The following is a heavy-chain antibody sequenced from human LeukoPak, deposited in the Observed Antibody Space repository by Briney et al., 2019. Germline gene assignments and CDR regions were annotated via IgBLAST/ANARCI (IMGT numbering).Heavy chain of an antibody. D-gene: IGHD3-10*01. CDR2: IYYTGSP. CDR1: GDSISSAGYY. J-gene: IGHJ6*03. CDR3: ARGTPHFDLSGNSYYMDV. Sequence: PSVTLSLTCTVSGDSISSAGYYWSWIRQPAGRGLQWVGRIYYTGSPNYNPSLESRAIISLDTSKNQFSLTLDSVTAADTAVYFCARGTPHFDLSGNSYYMDVWGKGTTVTVSS. V-gene: IGHV4-61*02.